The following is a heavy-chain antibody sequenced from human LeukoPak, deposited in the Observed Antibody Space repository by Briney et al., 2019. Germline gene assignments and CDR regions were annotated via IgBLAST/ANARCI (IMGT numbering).Heavy chain of an antibody. CDR3: TTDLEQQEYYMDV. J-gene: IGHJ6*03. Sequence: KPGGSLRLSCAASGFTFSNAWMSWVRQAPGKGLEWVGRIKSKTDGGTTDYAAPVKGRFTISRDDSKNTLYLQMNSLKTEDTAVYYCTTDLEQQEYYMDVWGKGTTVTVSS. V-gene: IGHV3-15*01. CDR2: IKSKTDGGTT. CDR1: GFTFSNAW. D-gene: IGHD6-13*01.